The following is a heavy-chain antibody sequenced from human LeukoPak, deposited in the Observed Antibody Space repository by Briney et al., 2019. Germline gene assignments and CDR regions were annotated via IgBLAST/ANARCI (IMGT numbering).Heavy chain of an antibody. CDR1: GGSISSGGYC. CDR3: ARHSTDSSGYSYYYYYGMDV. Sequence: PSQTLSLTCTVSGGSISSGGYCWSWIRQHPGKGLEWIGYIYDSGSTYYNPSLKSRVTISVDTSKNQFSLKLSSVTAADTAVYYCARHSTDSSGYSYYYYYGMDVWGQGTTVTVSS. D-gene: IGHD3-22*01. J-gene: IGHJ6*02. CDR2: IYDSGST. V-gene: IGHV4-31*03.